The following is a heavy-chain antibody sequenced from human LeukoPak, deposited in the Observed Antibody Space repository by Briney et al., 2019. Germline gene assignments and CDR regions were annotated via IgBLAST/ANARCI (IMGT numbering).Heavy chain of an antibody. J-gene: IGHJ6*03. CDR3: AREAPGYYYMDV. V-gene: IGHV1-18*01. Sequence: ASVKVSCKASGYTFTSYGISWVRQAPGQGLEWMGWISAYNGNTNYAQKLQGRVTMTTDTSTSTAYMELSSLRSEDTAVYYCAREAPGYYYMDVWGKGTTVTVSS. CDR2: ISAYNGNT. CDR1: GYTFTSYG. D-gene: IGHD6-6*01.